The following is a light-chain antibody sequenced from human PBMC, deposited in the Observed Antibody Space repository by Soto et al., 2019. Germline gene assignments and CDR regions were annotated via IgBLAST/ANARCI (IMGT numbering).Light chain of an antibody. CDR2: GNS. CDR1: RSNIGAGYD. V-gene: IGLV1-40*01. CDR3: HSYDSSLSGVV. J-gene: IGLJ2*01. Sequence: QSVLTQPPSVSGAPGQRVTISCTGSRSNIGAGYDVHWYQQLPGTAPKLLIYGNSNRPSGFPDRFSGSKSGTSASLAITGLQAEDEADYYCHSYDSSLSGVVFGGGTKVTVL.